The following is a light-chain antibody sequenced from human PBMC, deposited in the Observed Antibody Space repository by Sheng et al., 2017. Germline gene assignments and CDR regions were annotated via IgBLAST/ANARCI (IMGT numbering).Light chain of an antibody. CDR1: SSDVGGYNY. J-gene: IGLJ2*01. CDR2: EVS. CDR3: TSYAGNNNFVV. Sequence: QSALTQPPSASGSPGQSVTITCTGTSSDVGGYNYVSWYQQRPGEAPKLMILEVSKRPSGVPDRFSGSKSGNTASLTVSGLQAEDEADYYCTSYAGNNNFVVFGGGTKLTVL. V-gene: IGLV2-8*01.